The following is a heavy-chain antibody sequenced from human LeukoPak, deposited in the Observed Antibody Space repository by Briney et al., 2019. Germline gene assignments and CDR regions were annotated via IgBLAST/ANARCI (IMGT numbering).Heavy chain of an antibody. CDR3: AKDRHWGLDY. Sequence: GGSLRLSCAASGFTFSTYGMSWVRQAPGKGLEWVSAISGNGGTTYYADSVKGRFTISRDNSENTLFLQMNTLRAEDTAVYYCAKDRHWGLDYWGQGALVTVSS. CDR2: ISGNGGTT. J-gene: IGHJ4*02. D-gene: IGHD7-27*01. V-gene: IGHV3-23*01. CDR1: GFTFSTYG.